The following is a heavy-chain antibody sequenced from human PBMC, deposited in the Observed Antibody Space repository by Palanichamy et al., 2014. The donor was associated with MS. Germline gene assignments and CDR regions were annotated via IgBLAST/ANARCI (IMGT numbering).Heavy chain of an antibody. CDR1: GYTFTSFG. CDR2: ISPYNGAT. Sequence: QVQLVQSGAEVKKPGASVKVSCKASGYTFTSFGISWVRQAPGEGLEYMGWISPYNGATNFAQKFQGRVSMTTDTSTNTAHMELRSLTSDDTAVYYCARGTEGLYWGQGTLVTVSS. V-gene: IGHV1-18*04. J-gene: IGHJ4*02. CDR3: ARGTEGLY.